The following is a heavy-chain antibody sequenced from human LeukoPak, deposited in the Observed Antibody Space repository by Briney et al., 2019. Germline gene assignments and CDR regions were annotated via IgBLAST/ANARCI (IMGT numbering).Heavy chain of an antibody. CDR1: GYTFTSYD. V-gene: IGHV1-8*01. CDR2: MNPNSGNT. D-gene: IGHD5-12*01. Sequence: ASVKVSCKASGYTFTSYDINSVRQATGQGLECMGWMNPNSGNTGYAQKFQGRVTMTRNTSISTAYMELSSLRSEDTAVYYCATSGYDDYYYYYGMDVWGQGTTVTVSS. CDR3: ATSGYDDYYYYYGMDV. J-gene: IGHJ6*02.